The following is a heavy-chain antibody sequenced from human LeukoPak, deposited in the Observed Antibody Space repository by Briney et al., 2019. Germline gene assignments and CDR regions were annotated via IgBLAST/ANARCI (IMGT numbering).Heavy chain of an antibody. J-gene: IGHJ5*02. CDR3: ARVGGYSYGFWFDP. D-gene: IGHD5-18*01. Sequence: SVKVSCKASGGTFSSYAISWVRQAPGQGPEWMGRIIPIFGTANYAQKFQGRVTITTDESTSTAYMELSSLRSEDTAVYYCARVGGYSYGFWFDPWGQGTLVTVSS. CDR1: GGTFSSYA. CDR2: IIPIFGTA. V-gene: IGHV1-69*05.